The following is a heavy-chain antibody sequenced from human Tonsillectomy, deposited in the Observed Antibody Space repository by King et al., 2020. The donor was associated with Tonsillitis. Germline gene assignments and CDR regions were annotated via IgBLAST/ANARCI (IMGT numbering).Heavy chain of an antibody. CDR1: GYSISSGYY. CDR3: ATVVGNKWVGYNWFDP. V-gene: IGHV4-38-2*02. CDR2: ICHSGST. J-gene: IGHJ5*02. D-gene: IGHD1/OR15-1a*01. Sequence: MQLQESGPGLVKPSETLSLTCTVSGYSISSGYYWGWIRQPPGKGLEWIGSICHSGSTYYNPSLKSRVTISVDTSKNQFSLKLSSVTAADTAIYYCATVVGNKWVGYNWFDPWGQGTLVTVSS.